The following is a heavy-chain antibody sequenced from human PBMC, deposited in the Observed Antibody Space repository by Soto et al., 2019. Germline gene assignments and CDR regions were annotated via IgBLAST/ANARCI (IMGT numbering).Heavy chain of an antibody. V-gene: IGHV3-30-3*01. CDR2: ISYDGISK. Sequence: QVQLVESGGGVVQPGRSLRLSCAASGFTFSSYAMHWVRQAPGKGLEWVAVISYDGISKHYADSVKGRFSISRDDSENTLYVQMNCLRAEDTAVYYCAKDGYLDTYYFDYWGQGTLVTVSS. D-gene: IGHD3-9*01. CDR3: AKDGYLDTYYFDY. J-gene: IGHJ4*02. CDR1: GFTFSSYA.